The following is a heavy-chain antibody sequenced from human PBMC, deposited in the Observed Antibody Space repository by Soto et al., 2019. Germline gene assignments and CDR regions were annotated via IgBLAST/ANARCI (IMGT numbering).Heavy chain of an antibody. CDR1: GFTFTRPP. V-gene: IGHV1-58*01. CDR2: IVVGSGNT. CDR3: AAGWELLTAPQFNY. Sequence: SVEVSTQASGFTFTRPPVPRVRKARGQRLEWIGWIVVGSGNTNYAQKFQEKITITRDTSTDTAYMELSSLRSEDTAVYYCAAGWELLTAPQFNYRGQGTRVTFST. D-gene: IGHD1-26*01. J-gene: IGHJ4*02.